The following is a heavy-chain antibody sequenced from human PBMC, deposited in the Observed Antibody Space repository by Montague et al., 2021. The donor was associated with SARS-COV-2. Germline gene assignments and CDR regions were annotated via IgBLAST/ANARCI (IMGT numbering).Heavy chain of an antibody. CDR3: ARKASRGITIFGVVTASCCCDY. V-gene: IGHV4-39*01. CDR2: IYYSGST. J-gene: IGHJ4*02. CDR1: GDSIRSSSYF. Sequence: SETLSLTCTVSGDSIRSSSYFWGWIRQPPGKGLEWIGSIYYSGSTYYNPSLNSRVTISVDTSKNQFSLKLSSVTAADTAVYYCARKASRGITIFGVVTASCCCDYWGQGTLVTVSS. D-gene: IGHD3-3*01.